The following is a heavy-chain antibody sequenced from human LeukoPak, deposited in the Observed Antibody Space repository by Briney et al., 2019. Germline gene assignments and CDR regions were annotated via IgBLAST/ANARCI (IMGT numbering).Heavy chain of an antibody. D-gene: IGHD6-19*01. CDR1: GYIFTSYG. CDR2: ISVYNGNT. Sequence: ASVTVSCRASGYIFTSYGTSWVRQAPGQGLEWMGWISVYNGNTNYAQNLQGRVTMTTNTSTSTAYMELRSRRYDDTAVYYGAREGIAVAGFFDYWGQGTLVTVSS. V-gene: IGHV1-18*04. J-gene: IGHJ4*02. CDR3: AREGIAVAGFFDY.